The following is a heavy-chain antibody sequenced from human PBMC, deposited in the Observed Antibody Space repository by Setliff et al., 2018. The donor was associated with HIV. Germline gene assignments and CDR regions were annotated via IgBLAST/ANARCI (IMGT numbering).Heavy chain of an antibody. J-gene: IGHJ5*02. CDR1: GGSITASH. D-gene: IGHD3-9*01. CDR3: ATQPGYYDILTGYPKGWFDP. Sequence: SETLSLTCTVSGGSITASHWSWIRQPAGKGLEWIGYIYKSGSTNYKASLKNRVTISPDASKDQFSLRLSSVTAADTAVYYCATQPGYYDILTGYPKGWFDPWGQGTLVTVSS. V-gene: IGHV4-59*12. CDR2: IYKSGST.